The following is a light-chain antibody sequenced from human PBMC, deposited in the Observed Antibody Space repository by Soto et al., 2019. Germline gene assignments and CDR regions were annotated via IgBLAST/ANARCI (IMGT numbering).Light chain of an antibody. Sequence: DNPMTQSPSSLSASVGDRVTLTCRAIQGITNHLAWYQQRPGKVPYLLLLAASILQPGVPSRFSGSGSGTYFTLTISCLQTEDVAAYYCPRYYTGPPLFGPGTRVDIK. CDR1: QGITNH. CDR2: AAS. J-gene: IGKJ3*01. V-gene: IGKV1-27*01. CDR3: PRYYTGPPL.